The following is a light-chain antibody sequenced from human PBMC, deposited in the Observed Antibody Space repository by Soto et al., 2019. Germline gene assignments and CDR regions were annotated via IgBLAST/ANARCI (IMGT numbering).Light chain of an antibody. CDR2: DAS. Sequence: EIVLTQSPATLSLSPGERATLSCRASQSVSSYLAWYQQKPGQAPRLLIYDASNRATGIPARFSGSGSGTDFTLTISSLEPEDFAVYYCQPRSNWPPTWTFGQGTKVEIK. CDR3: QPRSNWPPTWT. V-gene: IGKV3-11*01. CDR1: QSVSSY. J-gene: IGKJ1*01.